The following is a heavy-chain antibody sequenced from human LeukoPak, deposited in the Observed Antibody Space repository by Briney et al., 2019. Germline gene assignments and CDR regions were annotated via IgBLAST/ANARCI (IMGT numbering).Heavy chain of an antibody. Sequence: SQTLSLTCTVSGDSISSGDYYWSWIRQPPGKVLEWIGSIYYSGSTYYNPSLSSRVTISEDTSKNQLSLRLSSVTAADTAVYYCARGATTAGLRFDFWGQGTLVTVSS. CDR2: IYYSGST. V-gene: IGHV4-39*07. D-gene: IGHD6-13*01. CDR3: ARGATTAGLRFDF. J-gene: IGHJ4*02. CDR1: GDSISSGDYY.